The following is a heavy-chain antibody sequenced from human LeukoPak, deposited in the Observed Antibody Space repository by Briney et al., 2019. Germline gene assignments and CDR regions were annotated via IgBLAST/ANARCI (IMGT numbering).Heavy chain of an antibody. D-gene: IGHD1-26*01. V-gene: IGHV4-59*12. CDR3: ARALRGSTTYYFDY. Sequence: SETLSLTCTVSGGSISSYYWSWIRQPPGKGLEWIGYIYYSGSTNYSPSLKSRVTISVDTSKNQFSLTLNSVTAADTAVYYCARALRGSTTYYFDYWGRGILVTVSS. CDR2: IYYSGST. J-gene: IGHJ4*02. CDR1: GGSISSYY.